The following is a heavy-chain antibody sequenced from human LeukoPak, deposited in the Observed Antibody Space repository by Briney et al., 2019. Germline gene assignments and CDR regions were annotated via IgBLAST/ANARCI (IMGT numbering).Heavy chain of an antibody. Sequence: GGSLRLSCAASGFTFSSYAMCWVRQAPGKGLEWVSTITSSGGSTYYADSVKGRFTISRDNSKNTLFLQTNSLRAEDTAVYYCAKGSLTIWYAFDIWGQGTMVTVSS. CDR2: ITSSGGST. CDR1: GFTFSSYA. J-gene: IGHJ3*02. CDR3: AKGSLTIWYAFDI. V-gene: IGHV3-23*01. D-gene: IGHD2-8*02.